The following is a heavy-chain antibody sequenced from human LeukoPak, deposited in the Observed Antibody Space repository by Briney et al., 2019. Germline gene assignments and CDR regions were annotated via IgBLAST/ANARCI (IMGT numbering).Heavy chain of an antibody. Sequence: SETLSLTCTVSAYSISIAYYWGWIRQPPGKGLEWIGNIHHSGSTYYNPSLESRVTISVDTSKNQFSLKLSSVTAADTAVYYCARDYGSGSSYIGWFDPWGKGTLVTVSS. V-gene: IGHV4-38-2*02. CDR1: AYSISIAYY. D-gene: IGHD3-10*01. J-gene: IGHJ5*02. CDR3: ARDYGSGSSYIGWFDP. CDR2: IHHSGST.